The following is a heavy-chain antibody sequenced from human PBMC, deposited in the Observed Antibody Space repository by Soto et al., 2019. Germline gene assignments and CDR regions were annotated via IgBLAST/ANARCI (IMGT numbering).Heavy chain of an antibody. D-gene: IGHD5-18*01. Sequence: SETLSLTCTVSGGSISSYYWSWIRQPPGKGLEWIGYIYYSGSTNYNPSLKSRVTISVDTSKNQFSLKLSSVTAADTAVYYCARDSGGYSYGYGLFGAFDIWGQGTMVTVS. CDR2: IYYSGST. J-gene: IGHJ3*02. V-gene: IGHV4-59*01. CDR3: ARDSGGYSYGYGLFGAFDI. CDR1: GGSISSYY.